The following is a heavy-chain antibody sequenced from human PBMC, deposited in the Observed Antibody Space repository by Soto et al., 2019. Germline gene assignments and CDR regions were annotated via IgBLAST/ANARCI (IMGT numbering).Heavy chain of an antibody. CDR1: GFTFNTYW. CDR2: IRQDGSEK. D-gene: IGHD2-15*01. J-gene: IGHJ3*02. V-gene: IGHV3-7*01. CDR3: ARGYCSGGSCFAGAFDI. Sequence: PGGSLRLSCAASGFTFNTYWMTWVRQAPGKGLEWVASIRQDGSEKNYVDSVKGRFTISRDNAKNSLYLQLNSLRADDTAVYYCARGYCSGGSCFAGAFDIWGQGTRVTVSS.